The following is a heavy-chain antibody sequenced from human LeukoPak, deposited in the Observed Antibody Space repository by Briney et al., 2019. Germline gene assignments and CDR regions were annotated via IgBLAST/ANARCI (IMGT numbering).Heavy chain of an antibody. Sequence: QPGGSLRLSCAASGFTFSSYGMHWVRQAPGKGLEWVAVISYDGSNKYYADSVKGRFTISRDNSKNTLYLQMNSLRAEDTAVYYCAKDLLQNFDAGGFDYWGQGTLVTVSS. D-gene: IGHD3-9*01. CDR1: GFTFSSYG. CDR3: AKDLLQNFDAGGFDY. CDR2: ISYDGSNK. J-gene: IGHJ4*02. V-gene: IGHV3-30*18.